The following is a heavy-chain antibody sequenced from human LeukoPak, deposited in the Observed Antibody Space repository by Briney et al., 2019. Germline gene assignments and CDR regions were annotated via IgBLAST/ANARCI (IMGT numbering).Heavy chain of an antibody. CDR2: ISGSGSVS. D-gene: IGHD6-19*01. Sequence: GGSLRLSCAASGFTFSSYSMNWVRQAPGKGLEWISYISGSGSVSYYEDSVKGRFTISRDNARNSLYLQMNSLRAEDTAVYYCASTRSTSDWYTRGFEYWGQGTLVTVS. CDR1: GFTFSSYS. CDR3: ASTRSTSDWYTRGFEY. J-gene: IGHJ4*02. V-gene: IGHV3-48*04.